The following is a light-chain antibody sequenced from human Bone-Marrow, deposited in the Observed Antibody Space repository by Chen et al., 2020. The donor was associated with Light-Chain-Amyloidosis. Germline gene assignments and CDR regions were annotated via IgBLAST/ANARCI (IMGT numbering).Light chain of an antibody. CDR1: NSNIGINY. V-gene: IGLV1-51*02. CDR3: ATWDSSMTVWM. Sequence: QSVLTQPPSVSAAPGQKVTISCSGSNSNIGINYVSWYQQLPGTSPKLLIYENNQRPSGLPDRLSGAKSGTSASLGVDGLQTGDEADYYGATWDSSMTVWMFGGGTKLTVL. J-gene: IGLJ3*02. CDR2: ENN.